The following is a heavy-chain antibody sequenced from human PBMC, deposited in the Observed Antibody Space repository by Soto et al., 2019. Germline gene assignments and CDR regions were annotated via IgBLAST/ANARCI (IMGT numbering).Heavy chain of an antibody. V-gene: IGHV3-64*01. J-gene: IGHJ6*03. D-gene: IGHD2-15*01. CDR1: GFTFSSYA. CDR2: ISSNGGST. CDR3: ARSRRIRRDCSGGSCYSAPFYYYMDV. Sequence: GGSLRLSCAASGFTFSSYAMHWVRQAPGKGLEYVSAISSNGGSTYYANSVKDRFTISRDNSKNTLYLQMGSLRAEDMAVYYCARSRRIRRDCSGGSCYSAPFYYYMDVWGKGTTVTVSS.